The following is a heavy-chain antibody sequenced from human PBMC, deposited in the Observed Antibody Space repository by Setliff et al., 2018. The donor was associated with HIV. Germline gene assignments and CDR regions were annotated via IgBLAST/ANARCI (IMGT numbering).Heavy chain of an antibody. CDR1: GGSFSGYY. J-gene: IGHJ1*01. CDR2: INHSGST. V-gene: IGHV4-34*01. D-gene: IGHD2-15*01. CDR3: ARARRAGSGPKYFQH. Sequence: SETLSLTCAVYGGSFSGYYWSWIRQPPGKGLEWIGEINHSGSTYYNPSLKSRVTMSVDKSKNQFSLRLSSVTAADTAVYYCARARRAGSGPKYFQHWGQGTLVTVSS.